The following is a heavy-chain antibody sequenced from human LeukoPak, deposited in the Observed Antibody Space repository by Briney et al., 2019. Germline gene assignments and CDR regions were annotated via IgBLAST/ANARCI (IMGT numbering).Heavy chain of an antibody. D-gene: IGHD6-13*01. J-gene: IGHJ4*02. CDR3: ARAPIAAAGAYYFDY. Sequence: ASVKVSCKASGYTLTDYYMHWVRQAPGQGLEWMGWINPNSGGTNYAQKFQGWVTMTRDTSISTAYMELSRLRSDDTAVYYCARAPIAAAGAYYFDYWGQGTLVTVSS. CDR2: INPNSGGT. V-gene: IGHV1-2*04. CDR1: GYTLTDYY.